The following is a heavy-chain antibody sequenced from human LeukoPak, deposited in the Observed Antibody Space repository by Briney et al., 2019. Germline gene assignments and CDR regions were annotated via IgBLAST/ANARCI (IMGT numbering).Heavy chain of an antibody. J-gene: IGHJ4*02. V-gene: IGHV4-59*01. CDR1: GGSIINNY. CDR2: VYYDGST. CDR3: ARHPPATGRFDY. D-gene: IGHD1-14*01. Sequence: SETLSLTCTVSGGSIINNYWSWIRQPPEKGLEWISYVYYDGSTNYNPSLKSRVTMSVDTSKNQLSLKLTSVTAADTAMYYCARHPPATGRFDYWGQGTLVTVSS.